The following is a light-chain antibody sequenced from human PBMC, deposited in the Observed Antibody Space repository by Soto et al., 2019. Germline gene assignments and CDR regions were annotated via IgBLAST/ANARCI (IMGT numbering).Light chain of an antibody. CDR3: QQYGSSLLFT. CDR2: GAS. CDR1: QSVSSSH. J-gene: IGKJ3*01. V-gene: IGKV3-20*01. Sequence: EIVLTQSPGTLSLSPGERATLSCRASQSVSSSHLAWYQQKPGQAPRLLIYGASSRATGIPDRFSGSGSGTDFTLTISRLEPEVFAVYYFQQYGSSLLFTFGPGTKVDIK.